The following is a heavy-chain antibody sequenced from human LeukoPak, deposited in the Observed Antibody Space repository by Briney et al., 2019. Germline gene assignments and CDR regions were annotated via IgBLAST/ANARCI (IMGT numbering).Heavy chain of an antibody. CDR3: AKDGRSGFYPGVVQ. J-gene: IGHJ4*02. V-gene: IGHV3-23*01. D-gene: IGHD3-3*01. Sequence: GGALRLSCVSAVFTFRTYAMTWVRQTPAKGLEWVSAIGGDGANTYYADSVKGRFTISRDNSNNTLYLHMNSLRADDTAIYYCAKDGRSGFYPGVVQWGQGTLVTVSS. CDR2: IGGDGANT. CDR1: VFTFRTYA.